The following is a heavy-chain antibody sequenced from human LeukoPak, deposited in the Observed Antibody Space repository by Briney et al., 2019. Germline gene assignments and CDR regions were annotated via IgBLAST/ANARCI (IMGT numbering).Heavy chain of an antibody. J-gene: IGHJ5*02. CDR1: GFSISNGYY. CDR2: FYRGST. CDR3: ARQDRWFDP. D-gene: IGHD1-14*01. Sequence: KSSETLSLTCAVSGFSISNGYYWGWIRQPPGKGLEWIGSFYRGSTYDNPSLKSRVTISIDASKNQFSLKWSSVNAADTAVYYCARQDRWFDPWGQGPLVTVSS. V-gene: IGHV4-38-2*01.